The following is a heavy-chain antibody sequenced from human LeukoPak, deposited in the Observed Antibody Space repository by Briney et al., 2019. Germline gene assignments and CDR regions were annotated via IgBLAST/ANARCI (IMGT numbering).Heavy chain of an antibody. D-gene: IGHD3-10*01. J-gene: IGHJ5*02. CDR1: GYTFTSYG. V-gene: IGHV1-18*01. CDR2: ISAYNGNT. CDR3: VRDGEGVAISVNYWFDP. Sequence: GASVKVSCKASGYTFTSYGISWVRQAPGQGLEWMGWISAYNGNTNYAQKLQGRVTMTTDTSTSTAYMELRGLRSDDTAVYYCVRDGEGVAISVNYWFDPWGQGTLVTVSS.